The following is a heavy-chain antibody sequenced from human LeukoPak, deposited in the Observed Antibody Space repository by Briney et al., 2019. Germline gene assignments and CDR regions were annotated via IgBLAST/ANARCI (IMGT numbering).Heavy chain of an antibody. V-gene: IGHV5-51*01. CDR1: GYNFGNSW. CDR3: ARKGYMDV. J-gene: IGHJ6*03. CDR2: IYPGDSDT. Sequence: GXSLQISCKGSGYNFGNSWIAWVRQLPGKGLEWMGIIYPGDSDTKYGPSFQGQVTISADKSISTAYLQWSSLKASDSAIYYCARKGYMDVWGEGTTVTVSS.